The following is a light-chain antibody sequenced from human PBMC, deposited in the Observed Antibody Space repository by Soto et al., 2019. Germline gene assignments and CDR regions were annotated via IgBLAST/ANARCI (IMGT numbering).Light chain of an antibody. CDR3: QQVKTYPRT. J-gene: IGKJ4*01. CDR1: QAVPNN. V-gene: IGKV1-9*01. Sequence: DIQMTQSPSFLSASVGDRVTITCLPSQAVPNNMAWYQQKPGKPPKLLIYEESTLHSGVPSRFSGRKSGTQFTLTIDSLQPEDFATYYCQQVKTYPRTFGGGTKVDIK. CDR2: EES.